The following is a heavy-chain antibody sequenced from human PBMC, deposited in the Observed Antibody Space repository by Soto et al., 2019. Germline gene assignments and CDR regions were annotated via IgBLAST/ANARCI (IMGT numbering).Heavy chain of an antibody. CDR2: IYPGDSDT. J-gene: IGHJ4*02. CDR3: ARGNYYDSSGYYPLDY. Sequence: PGESLKISFKGSGYSFTSYWIGWVRQMPGKGLEWMGIIYPGDSDTRYSPSFQGQVTISADKSISTAYLQWSSLKASDTAMYYCARGNYYDSSGYYPLDYWGQGTLVTVSS. V-gene: IGHV5-51*01. CDR1: GYSFTSYW. D-gene: IGHD3-22*01.